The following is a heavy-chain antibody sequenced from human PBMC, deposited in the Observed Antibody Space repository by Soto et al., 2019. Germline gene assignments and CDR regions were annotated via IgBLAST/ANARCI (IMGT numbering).Heavy chain of an antibody. Sequence: SETLSLTCAVYGGPFRGYYWSWIRQPPGKGLEWIGEINHSGSTNYNPSLKSRVTMSVDTSKNQFSLKLSSVAAADTAVYYCARRYGGNFDYWGQGTLVTVSS. CDR3: ARRYGGNFDY. J-gene: IGHJ4*02. CDR1: GGPFRGYY. D-gene: IGHD3-16*01. CDR2: INHSGST. V-gene: IGHV4-34*01.